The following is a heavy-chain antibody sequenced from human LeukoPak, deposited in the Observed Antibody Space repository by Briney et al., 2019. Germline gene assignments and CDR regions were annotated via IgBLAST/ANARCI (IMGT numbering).Heavy chain of an antibody. Sequence: ASVKVSCKASGYTFTSYGISWVRQDPGQGLEWMGWISAYNGNTNYAQKLQGRVTMTTDTSTSTAYMELRSLRSDDTAVYYCARDGRFVIAAAGKGAQRNWFDPWGQGTLVTVSS. CDR2: ISAYNGNT. J-gene: IGHJ5*02. CDR3: ARDGRFVIAAAGKGAQRNWFDP. D-gene: IGHD6-13*01. V-gene: IGHV1-18*01. CDR1: GYTFTSYG.